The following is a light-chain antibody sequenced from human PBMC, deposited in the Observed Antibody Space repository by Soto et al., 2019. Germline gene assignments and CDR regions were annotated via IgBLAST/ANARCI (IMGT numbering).Light chain of an antibody. V-gene: IGKV3-11*01. CDR1: QSVGDY. J-gene: IGKJ4*01. CDR3: QQREDWPRA. Sequence: EIVLTQSPATLSLSPGERATLSCRASQSVGDYLGWYQQKPGQAPRLLIYDASQRATGVPARFSASGSGTDFTLTISSREPEDVAIYYCQQREDWPRAFGGGTKVEFK. CDR2: DAS.